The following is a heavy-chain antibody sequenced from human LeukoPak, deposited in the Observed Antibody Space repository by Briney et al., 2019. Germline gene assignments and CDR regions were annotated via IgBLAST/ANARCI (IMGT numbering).Heavy chain of an antibody. D-gene: IGHD6-13*01. V-gene: IGHV4-39*07. CDR3: ASAEPRGIIWYPY. Sequence: SETLSLTCTVSGGSISSYDWGWIRQPPGKGLEWIGSIYHSGSTYYNPSLKSRVTMSVDKSKNQFSLKLSSVTAADTAVYYCASAEPRGIIWYPYWGQGTLVTVSS. J-gene: IGHJ4*02. CDR2: IYHSGST. CDR1: GGSISSYD.